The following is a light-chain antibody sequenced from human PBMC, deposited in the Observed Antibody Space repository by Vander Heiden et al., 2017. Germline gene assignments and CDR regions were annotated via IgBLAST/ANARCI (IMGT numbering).Light chain of an antibody. V-gene: IGKV2-28*01. Sequence: DIVMTQSPLSLPVTPGEPASISCRSSQSLLHSNGYNYLDWYLQEPGQSPQLLIYLGSNRASGVPDRFSGSGSGTDFTLKISRVEAEDVGVYYCRQTLQTLRTFGQGTKMEIK. CDR3: RQTLQTLRT. J-gene: IGKJ2*01. CDR2: LGS. CDR1: QSLLHSNGYNY.